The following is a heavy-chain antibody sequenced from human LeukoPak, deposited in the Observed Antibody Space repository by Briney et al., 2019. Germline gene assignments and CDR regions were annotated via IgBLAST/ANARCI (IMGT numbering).Heavy chain of an antibody. CDR2: IKKDGSEK. J-gene: IGHJ4*02. V-gene: IGHV3-7*01. Sequence: GGSLRLSCTASGFTFSSCWMSWFRQAPGKGLEWVANIKKDGSEKYYVDSVKGRFTISGDNAKKSLYLQMNSLRAEDTAVYYCAKRDVLGAHSYPDYWGQGTLVTVSS. CDR1: GFTFSSCW. D-gene: IGHD5-18*01. CDR3: AKRDVLGAHSYPDY.